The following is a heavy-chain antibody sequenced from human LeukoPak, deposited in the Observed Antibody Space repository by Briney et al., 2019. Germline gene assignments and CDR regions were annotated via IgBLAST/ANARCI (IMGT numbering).Heavy chain of an antibody. CDR2: IYYSGST. V-gene: IGHV4-59*01. D-gene: IGHD1-26*01. CDR3: ARYIVSYPHDALDI. CDR1: GVSISSYY. Sequence: SETLSLTCTVSGVSISSYYWSWIRQPPGKGLEWIGYIYYSGSTSYNPSLKSRVTISVDTSKKQFSLKLSSVTAADTAFYYCARYIVSYPHDALDIWGQGTMVTVSS. J-gene: IGHJ3*02.